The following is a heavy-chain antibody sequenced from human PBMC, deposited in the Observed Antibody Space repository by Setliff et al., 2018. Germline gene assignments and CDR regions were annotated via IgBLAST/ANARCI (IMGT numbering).Heavy chain of an antibody. CDR1: GFTFSSYG. CDR3: ARDGVYYGMDV. Sequence: GGSLRLSCAASGFTFSSYGMIWVRQAPGKGLEWVSYISGNSTYIYYADSVKGRSTISRDNAKNSLYLQMNSLRAEDTAAYYCARDGVYYGMDVWGQGTTVTVSS. J-gene: IGHJ6*02. CDR2: ISGNSTYI. V-gene: IGHV3-21*01.